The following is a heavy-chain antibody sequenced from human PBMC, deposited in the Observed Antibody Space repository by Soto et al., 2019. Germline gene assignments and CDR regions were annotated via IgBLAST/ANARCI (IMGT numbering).Heavy chain of an antibody. D-gene: IGHD5-18*01. V-gene: IGHV5-10-1*01. CDR2: IDPSDSYT. J-gene: IGHJ4*02. CDR3: ARHRGVPQYSYGLYYFDY. Sequence: PGESLKISCKGSGYSFTSYWISWMRQMPGKGLEWMGRIDPSDSYTNYSPSFQGHVTISADKSISTGYLQWSSLKASDTAMYYCARHRGVPQYSYGLYYFDYWGQGTLVTVSS. CDR1: GYSFTSYW.